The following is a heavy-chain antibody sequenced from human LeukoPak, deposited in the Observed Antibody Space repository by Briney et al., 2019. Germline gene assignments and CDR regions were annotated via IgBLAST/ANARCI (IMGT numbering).Heavy chain of an antibody. V-gene: IGHV3-74*01. J-gene: IGHJ3*02. D-gene: IGHD4-11*01. CDR1: GVTFSIYW. Sequence: GGSLRLSCAASGVTFSIYWMLWLPQVPGKGLVGVSGINTDGSSTYYADSVRGRFTISRDNAKNTLYLQMNSLSAEDTGLYYCVRVDSVNTCCSAFEIWGQGTTVTVSS. CDR3: VRVDSVNTCCSAFEI. CDR2: INTDGSST.